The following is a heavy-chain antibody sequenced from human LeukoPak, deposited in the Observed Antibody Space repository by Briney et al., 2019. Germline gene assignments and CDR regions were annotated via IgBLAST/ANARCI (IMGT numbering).Heavy chain of an antibody. V-gene: IGHV1-69*13. Sequence: SVKVSCKASGGTFSTYAISWVRQAPGQGLEWMGGIIPIFGTANYAQKFQGRVTITADESTSTAYMELSSLRSEDTAVYYCARDRDDILTGSVWFDPWGQGTLVTVSS. CDR3: ARDRDDILTGSVWFDP. CDR2: IIPIFGTA. J-gene: IGHJ5*02. CDR1: GGTFSTYA. D-gene: IGHD3-9*01.